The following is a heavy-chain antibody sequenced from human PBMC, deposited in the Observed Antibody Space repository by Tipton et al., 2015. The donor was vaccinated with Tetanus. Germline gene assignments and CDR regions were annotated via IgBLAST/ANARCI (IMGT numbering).Heavy chain of an antibody. J-gene: IGHJ3*02. Sequence: QLVQSGAEVKKPGESLKISCKGSGYSFTSYWIGWVRQMPGKGLEWMGIIYPGDSDTRYSPSFQGQVTISADKSISTASLQWSSLKASDTAMYYCARQVPPDYYDSGAFDIWGQGTMVPVSS. CDR2: IYPGDSDT. D-gene: IGHD3-22*01. CDR3: ARQVPPDYYDSGAFDI. V-gene: IGHV5-51*01. CDR1: GYSFTSYW.